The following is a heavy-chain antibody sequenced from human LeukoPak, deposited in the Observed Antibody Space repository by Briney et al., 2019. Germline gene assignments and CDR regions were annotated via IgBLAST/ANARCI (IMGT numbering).Heavy chain of an antibody. CDR1: GFTFSNAW. CDR2: ISSSGSTI. Sequence: GGSLRLSCAASGFTFSNAWMSWVRQAPGKGLEWVSYISSSGSTIYYADSVKGRFTISRDNAKNSLYLQMNSLRAEDTAVYYCARDSYYDSSGGFDYWGQGTLVTVSS. V-gene: IGHV3-11*04. CDR3: ARDSYYDSSGGFDY. D-gene: IGHD3-22*01. J-gene: IGHJ4*02.